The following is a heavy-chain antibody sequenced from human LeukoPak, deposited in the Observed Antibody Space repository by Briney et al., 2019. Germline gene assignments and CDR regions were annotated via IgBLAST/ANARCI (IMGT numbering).Heavy chain of an antibody. CDR3: ARDLVPYYYDSSGYLYGY. D-gene: IGHD3-22*01. CDR1: GYTFTGYY. CDR2: INPNSGGT. V-gene: IGHV1-2*02. J-gene: IGHJ4*02. Sequence: ASVKVSCKASGYTFTGYYMHWVRQAPEQGLEWMGWINPNSGGTNYAQKFQGRVTMTRDTSISTAYMELSRLRSDDTAVYYCARDLVPYYYDSSGYLYGYWGQGTLVTVSS.